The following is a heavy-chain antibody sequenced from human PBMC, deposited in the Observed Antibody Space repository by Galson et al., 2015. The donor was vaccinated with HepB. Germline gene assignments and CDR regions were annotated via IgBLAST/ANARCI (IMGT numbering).Heavy chain of an antibody. CDR3: ARTKLKRPTSSWYYFDY. CDR2: ISYDGSNK. V-gene: IGHV3-30*04. CDR1: GFTFSSYA. J-gene: IGHJ4*02. D-gene: IGHD6-13*01. Sequence: SLRLSCAASGFTFSSYAMHWVRQAPGKGLEWVAVISYDGSNKYYADSVKGRFTISRDNSKNTLYLQMNSLRAEDTAVYYCARTKLKRPTSSWYYFDYWGQGTLVTVSS.